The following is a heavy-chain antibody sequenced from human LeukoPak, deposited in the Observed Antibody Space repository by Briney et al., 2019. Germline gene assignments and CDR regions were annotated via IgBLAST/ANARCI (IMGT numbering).Heavy chain of an antibody. CDR1: GYTFTGYY. Sequence: ASVKVSCKASGYTFTGYYMHWVRQAPGQGLEWMGRINPNNGATNYAQKLQGRVTITGDTSVSTAYMELSSLRSDDTAVYYCTRESGSYHGNDYWGQGTLVTVSS. V-gene: IGHV1-2*06. CDR3: TRESGSYHGNDY. D-gene: IGHD1-26*01. CDR2: INPNNGAT. J-gene: IGHJ4*02.